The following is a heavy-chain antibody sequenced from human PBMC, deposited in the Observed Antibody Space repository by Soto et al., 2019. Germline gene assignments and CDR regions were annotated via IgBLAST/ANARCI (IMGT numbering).Heavy chain of an antibody. CDR2: IDTAGET. CDR3: TRGFTVTGAYSGMDV. D-gene: IGHD4-17*01. Sequence: QLVESGGGLVQPGGSLRLSCIASGFTFRTYDMHWVRQGTGGGLEWVSDIDTAGETSYRGSVKGRFTISRENAKNSLYLKMNSLRAADTGVYYCTRGFTVTGAYSGMDVWGQGTTVTVSS. V-gene: IGHV3-13*04. CDR1: GFTFRTYD. J-gene: IGHJ6*02.